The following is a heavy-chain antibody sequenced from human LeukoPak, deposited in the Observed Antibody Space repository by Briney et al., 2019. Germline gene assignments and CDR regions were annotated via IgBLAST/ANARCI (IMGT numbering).Heavy chain of an antibody. J-gene: IGHJ4*02. V-gene: IGHV3-23*01. D-gene: IGHD3-3*01. CDR1: RFIFDIYA. Sequence: GGSLRLSCAASRFIFDIYAMGWVRQAPGKGLEWISTITASGDSTYYADSVKGRFTISRDNSKNTLYLQMNSLRAEDTAVYYCAKVPGGLWSGYSAFDYWGQGTLVTVSS. CDR2: ITASGDST. CDR3: AKVPGGLWSGYSAFDY.